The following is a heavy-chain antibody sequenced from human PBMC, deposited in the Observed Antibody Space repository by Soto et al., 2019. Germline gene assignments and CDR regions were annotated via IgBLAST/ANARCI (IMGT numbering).Heavy chain of an antibody. J-gene: IGHJ6*03. V-gene: IGHV3-23*01. CDR2: ISGSGGST. CDR1: GFTFSSYA. CDR3: AKPYCSSTSCSKYYYYYYMDV. Sequence: GGSLRLSCAASGFTFSSYAMSWVRQAPGKGLEWVSAISGSGGSTYYADSVKGRFTISRDNSKNTLYLQMNSLRAEDTAVYYCAKPYCSSTSCSKYYYYYYMDVWGKGTTVTVSS. D-gene: IGHD2-2*01.